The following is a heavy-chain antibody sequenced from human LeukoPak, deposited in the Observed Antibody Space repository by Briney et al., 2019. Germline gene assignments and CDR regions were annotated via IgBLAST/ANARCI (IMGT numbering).Heavy chain of an antibody. D-gene: IGHD3-9*01. CDR2: IYYSGNT. Sequence: SETLSLTCTVSGVSISSSNSYWGWIRQPPGKGLEWIGSIYYSGNTYYNASLKSQVSISIDTSKNQFSLRLTSVTAADTAVYYCARAVGSFDWLPLFDYWGQGTLVTVSS. J-gene: IGHJ4*02. CDR3: ARAVGSFDWLPLFDY. V-gene: IGHV4-39*01. CDR1: GVSISSSNSY.